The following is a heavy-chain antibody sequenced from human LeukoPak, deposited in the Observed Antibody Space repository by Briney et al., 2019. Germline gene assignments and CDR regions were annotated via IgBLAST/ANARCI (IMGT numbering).Heavy chain of an antibody. CDR1: GGSISRYY. CDR2: IYYSGST. Sequence: KPSDTLSLTCTVSGGSISRYYRSWIRQPPGRGLEWIGYIYYSGSTNYNPSLKRRVTMSVDTSKDQFSLKLSSVTAADTAVYYCATGGHRAGTAFDIRGQGTMVTVSS. V-gene: IGHV4-59*07. CDR3: ATGGHRAGTAFDI. D-gene: IGHD1-14*01. J-gene: IGHJ3*02.